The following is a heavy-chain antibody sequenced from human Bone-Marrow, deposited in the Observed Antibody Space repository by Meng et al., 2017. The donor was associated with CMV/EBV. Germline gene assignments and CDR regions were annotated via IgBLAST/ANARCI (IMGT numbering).Heavy chain of an antibody. Sequence: GGSLRLSCAASGFTFSSYSMNWVRQAPGKGLEWVSSISSSSSYIYYADSVKGRFTISRDNAKNSQYLQMNSLRAEDKAVDYCARRQIVGATTLDYWGQGTPVTVSS. V-gene: IGHV3-21*04. CDR1: GFTFSSYS. CDR3: ARRQIVGATTLDY. J-gene: IGHJ4*02. CDR2: ISSSSSYI. D-gene: IGHD1-26*01.